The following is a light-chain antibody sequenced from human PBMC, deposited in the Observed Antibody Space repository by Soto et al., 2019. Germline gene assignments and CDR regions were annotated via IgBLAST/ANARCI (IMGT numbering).Light chain of an antibody. CDR2: DAS. CDR1: QSVSSY. J-gene: IGKJ1*01. CDR3: QQGSNWLWT. V-gene: IGKV3-11*01. Sequence: EIVLTQSPAPLSLSPGERATLSCRASQSVSSYLAWYQQKPGQSPRLLIYDASNRATGIPARFSGSGSGTDFTLTISSLEPEDFAVYYCQQGSNWLWTFGQGTKVEIK.